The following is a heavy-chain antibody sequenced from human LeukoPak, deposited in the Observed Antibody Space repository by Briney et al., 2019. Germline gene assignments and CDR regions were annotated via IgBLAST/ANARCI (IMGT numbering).Heavy chain of an antibody. J-gene: IGHJ4*02. CDR2: IWYDGSNK. D-gene: IGHD1-26*01. CDR1: GFTFSSYG. Sequence: GGSLRLSCAASGFTFSSYGMHWVRQAPGKGLEWVAVIWYDGSNKYYADSVKGRFTISRDNSKNTLYLQMNSLRAEDTAVYYCARSGSGSYWEYYFDYWGQGTLVTVSS. V-gene: IGHV3-33*01. CDR3: ARSGSGSYWEYYFDY.